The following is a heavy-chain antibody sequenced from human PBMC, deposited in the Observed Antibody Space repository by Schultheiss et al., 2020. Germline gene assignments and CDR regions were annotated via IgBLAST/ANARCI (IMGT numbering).Heavy chain of an antibody. CDR3: ARDPHLYCSSTSCYTPRHYYGMDV. CDR1: GSTFTSYV. Sequence: ASVKVSFKASGSTFTSYVISWVRQAPGQGLEWMGWIVVGSGNTNYAQKFQGRVTMTTDTSTSTAYMELRSLRSDDTAVYYCARDPHLYCSSTSCYTPRHYYGMDVWGQGTTVTVSS. J-gene: IGHJ6*02. D-gene: IGHD2-2*02. CDR2: IVVGSGNT. V-gene: IGHV1-18*01.